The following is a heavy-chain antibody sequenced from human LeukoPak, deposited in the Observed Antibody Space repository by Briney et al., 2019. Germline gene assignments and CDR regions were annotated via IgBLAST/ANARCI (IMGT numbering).Heavy chain of an antibody. CDR1: GGSISSYY. D-gene: IGHD2-2*01. J-gene: IGHJ6*03. V-gene: IGHV4-4*07. Sequence: NSSETLSLTCTVSGGSISSYYWSWIRQPAGKGLEWIGRISTSGSTNYNPSLKSRVTMSVDTSKNQFSLKLSSVTAADTAVYYCARDRPEGFCSSTSCYGTYYYYMDVWGKGTTVTVSS. CDR3: ARDRPEGFCSSTSCYGTYYYYMDV. CDR2: ISTSGST.